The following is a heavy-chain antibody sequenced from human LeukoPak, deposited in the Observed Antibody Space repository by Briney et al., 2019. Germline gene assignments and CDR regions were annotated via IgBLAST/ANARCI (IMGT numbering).Heavy chain of an antibody. V-gene: IGHV4-30-4*01. Sequence: PSETLSLTCTVSGGSISSGDYYWSWIRQPPGKGLEWIGYIYYSGSTYYNPSLKSRVTISVDTSKNQFSLKLSSVTAADTAVYYCARVGGSVTTVTYYFGYWGQGTLVTVSS. J-gene: IGHJ4*02. CDR3: ARVGGSVTTVTYYFGY. CDR2: IYYSGST. D-gene: IGHD4-17*01. CDR1: GGSISSGDYY.